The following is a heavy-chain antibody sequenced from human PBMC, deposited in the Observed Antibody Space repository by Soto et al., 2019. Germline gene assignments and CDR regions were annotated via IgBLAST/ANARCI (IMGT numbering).Heavy chain of an antibody. CDR2: IYYSGST. J-gene: IGHJ4*02. CDR3: ARLYSSSWTPFDY. V-gene: IGHV4-39*01. CDR1: GGSISSSSYY. Sequence: QLQLQESGPGLVKPSETLSLTCTVSGGSISSSSYYWGWIRQPPGKGLEWIGSIYYSGSTYHNPSLKRRVTISGDTSKNQCSLKLSAVTAADTAVYYCARLYSSSWTPFDYWGQGTLVTVSS. D-gene: IGHD6-13*01.